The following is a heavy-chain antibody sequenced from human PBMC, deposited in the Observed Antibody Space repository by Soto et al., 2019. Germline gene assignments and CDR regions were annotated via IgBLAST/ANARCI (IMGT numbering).Heavy chain of an antibody. J-gene: IGHJ4*02. CDR1: GFTFDDYG. V-gene: IGHV3-9*01. Sequence: GGSLRLSCAASGFTFDDYGMHWVRQAPGKGLEWVSGISWNSGSIGYADSVRGRFTISRDNAKNSLYLQMNSLRTEDTALYYCAKDRRDGYNLVSDYWGPGTLVTVSS. D-gene: IGHD5-12*01. CDR2: ISWNSGSI. CDR3: AKDRRDGYNLVSDY.